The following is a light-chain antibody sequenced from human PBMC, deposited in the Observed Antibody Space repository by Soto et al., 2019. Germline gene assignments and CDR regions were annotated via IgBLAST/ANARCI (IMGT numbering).Light chain of an antibody. V-gene: IGKV3-11*01. Sequence: EIVLTQSPATLSLSPGERATLSCRASQSVSSYLAWYQQKPGQAPRLLIYDASTRATGIPARFSGSGSGTDFTLTITSXEPEDFAVYYCQQRSNWPPTFGQGTKVDTK. CDR2: DAS. CDR3: QQRSNWPPT. J-gene: IGKJ1*01. CDR1: QSVSSY.